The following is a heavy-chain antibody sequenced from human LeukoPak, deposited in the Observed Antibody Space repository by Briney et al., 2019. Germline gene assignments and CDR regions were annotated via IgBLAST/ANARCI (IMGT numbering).Heavy chain of an antibody. J-gene: IGHJ3*02. CDR3: ARALPYYYDSSGFGAFDI. V-gene: IGHV4-34*01. D-gene: IGHD3-22*01. Sequence: SETLSLTRAVYGGSFSGYYWSWIRQPPGKGLEWIGEINHSGSTNYNPSLKSRVTISVDTSKNQFSLKLSSVTAADTAVYYCARALPYYYDSSGFGAFDIWGQGTMVTVSS. CDR2: INHSGST. CDR1: GGSFSGYY.